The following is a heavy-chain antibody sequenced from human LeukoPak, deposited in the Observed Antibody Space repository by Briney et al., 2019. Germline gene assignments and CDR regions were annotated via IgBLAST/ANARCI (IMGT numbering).Heavy chain of an antibody. V-gene: IGHV3-30*02. Sequence: GGSLRLSCAASGFTFSYYGMHWVRQAPDKGLEWVAFIRYDGNDKYYAESVKGRFTISRDNSKNTLYLQMNSLRAEDTAVYYCAKDLGWHIVVVTAIGPFDYWGQGTLVTVS. CDR3: AKDLGWHIVVVTAIGPFDY. D-gene: IGHD2-21*02. J-gene: IGHJ4*02. CDR1: GFTFSYYG. CDR2: IRYDGNDK.